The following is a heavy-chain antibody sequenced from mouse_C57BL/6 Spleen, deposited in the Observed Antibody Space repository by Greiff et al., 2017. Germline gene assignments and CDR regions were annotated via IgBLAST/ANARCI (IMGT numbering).Heavy chain of an antibody. J-gene: IGHJ1*03. D-gene: IGHD1-1*01. CDR3: ARPHYYGSSYWYFEV. CDR2: IYPGDGDT. Sequence: QVQLQQSGPELVKPGASVKISCKASGYAFSSSWMNWVKQRPGKGLEWIGRIYPGDGDTNYNGKFKGKATLTADKSSSTAYMQLSSLTSEDSAVYFCARPHYYGSSYWYFEVWGTGTTVTVSS. V-gene: IGHV1-82*01. CDR1: GYAFSSSW.